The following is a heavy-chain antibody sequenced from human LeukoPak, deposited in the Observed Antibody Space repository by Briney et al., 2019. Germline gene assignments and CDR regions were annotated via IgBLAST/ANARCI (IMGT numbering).Heavy chain of an antibody. CDR1: GYNFISYY. V-gene: IGHV1-46*01. D-gene: IGHD2-8*01. CDR3: AREDVVLVDAVRYYYYVMDV. CDR2: INPSGGST. J-gene: IGHJ6*02. Sequence: ASVKVSCKASGYNFISYYMHWVRQAPGQGLEWMGIINPSGGSTSYAQKFQDRVTMTRDTSTSTVYMELSSLKSEDTAVYYCAREDVVLVDAVRYYYYVMDVWGQGTTLTVSS.